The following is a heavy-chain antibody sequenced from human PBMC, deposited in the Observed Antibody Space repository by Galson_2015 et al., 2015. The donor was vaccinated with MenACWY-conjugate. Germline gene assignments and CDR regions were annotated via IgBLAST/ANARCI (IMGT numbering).Heavy chain of an antibody. CDR3: ARDFISSKDQPSPDY. CDR2: IKQDGSEK. V-gene: IGHV3-7*03. J-gene: IGHJ4*02. Sequence: SLRLSCAASGFTFGSLWMSWVRQAPGKGLEWVARIKQDGSEKYYGDSVRGRFTVSRDNAGNSLYLQMNSLRADDTAVYYCARDFISSKDQPSPDYWGQGTLVTVSS. CDR1: GFTFGSLW. D-gene: IGHD6-13*01.